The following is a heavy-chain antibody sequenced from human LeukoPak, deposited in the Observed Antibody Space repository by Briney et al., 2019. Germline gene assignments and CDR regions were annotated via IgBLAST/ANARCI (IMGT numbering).Heavy chain of an antibody. J-gene: IGHJ4*02. D-gene: IGHD2-15*01. CDR3: ARVALLGYYFDY. CDR1: GYTFTSYG. V-gene: IGHV1-18*01. CDR2: ISAYNGNT. Sequence: GASVKVSCKASGYTFTSYGISWVRQAPGQGLEWMGWISAYNGNTNYAQKLQGRVTMTRDMSTSTVYMELSSLRSEDTAVYYCARVALLGYYFDYWGQGTLVTVSS.